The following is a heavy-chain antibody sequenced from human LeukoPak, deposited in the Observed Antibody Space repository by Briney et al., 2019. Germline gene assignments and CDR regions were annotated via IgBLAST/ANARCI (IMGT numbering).Heavy chain of an antibody. Sequence: GGSLRLSCAASGFTFSSYGMHWVRQAPGKGLKWVAVISYDGSNKYYADSVKGRFTISRDNSKNTLYLQMNSLRAEDTAVYYCAKGAHIAAAGTLAGDWFDPWGQGTLVTVSS. CDR3: AKGAHIAAAGTLAGDWFDP. CDR1: GFTFSSYG. J-gene: IGHJ5*02. D-gene: IGHD6-13*01. CDR2: ISYDGSNK. V-gene: IGHV3-30*18.